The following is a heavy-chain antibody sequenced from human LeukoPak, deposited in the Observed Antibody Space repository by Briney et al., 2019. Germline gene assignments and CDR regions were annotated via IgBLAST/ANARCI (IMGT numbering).Heavy chain of an antibody. Sequence: PSETLSLTCTVSGGSISSSSYYWGRIRQPPGKGLEWIGSIYYSGSTYCNPSLKSRVTISVDTSKNQFSLKLSSVTAADTAVYYCARHRPESPAQYIVGATGTFDYWGQGTLVTVSS. J-gene: IGHJ4*02. CDR3: ARHRPESPAQYIVGATGTFDY. CDR1: GGSISSSSYY. CDR2: IYYSGST. V-gene: IGHV4-39*01. D-gene: IGHD1-26*01.